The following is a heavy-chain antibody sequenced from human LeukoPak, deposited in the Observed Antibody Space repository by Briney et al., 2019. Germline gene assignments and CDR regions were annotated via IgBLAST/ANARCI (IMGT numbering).Heavy chain of an antibody. CDR3: TTVYDYVWGSYRPDLPDY. J-gene: IGHJ4*02. CDR2: IKSKTDGGTT. CDR1: GFTFSNAW. V-gene: IGHV3-15*01. Sequence: GGSLRLSCAASGFTFSNAWMSWVRQAPGQGLEWVGRIKSKTDGGTTDYAAPVKGRFTISRDDSKNTLYLQMNGLKTEDTAVYYCTTVYDYVWGSYRPDLPDYWGQGTLVTVSS. D-gene: IGHD3-16*02.